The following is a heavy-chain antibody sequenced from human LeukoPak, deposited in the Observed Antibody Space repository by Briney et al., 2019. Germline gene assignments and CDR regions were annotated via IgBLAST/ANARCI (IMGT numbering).Heavy chain of an antibody. V-gene: IGHV3-43*02. CDR3: AKGNGDFSHFYNGMDV. D-gene: IGHD4-17*01. Sequence: HPGGSLRLSCVGSGFTFDDVAMHWVRQAPGRGLEWVSLISGDGVATYYGASLKGRFTISRDNSKNSLYLQMNSLRVEDTALYYCAKGNGDFSHFYNGMDVWGRGTTVTVSS. J-gene: IGHJ6*02. CDR1: GFTFDDVA. CDR2: ISGDGVAT.